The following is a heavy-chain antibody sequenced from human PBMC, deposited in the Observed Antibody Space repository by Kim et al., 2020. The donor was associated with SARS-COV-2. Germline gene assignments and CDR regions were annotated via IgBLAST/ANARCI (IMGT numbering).Heavy chain of an antibody. J-gene: IGHJ6*02. CDR2: ISSSSSYI. Sequence: GGSLRLSCAASGFTFSSYSMNWVRQAPGKGLEWVSSISSSSSYIYYADSVKGRFTISRDNAQNSLYLQMNSLRAEDTAVYYCARATNYYYGMDVWGQGTTVTVSS. D-gene: IGHD5-12*01. CDR1: GFTFSSYS. CDR3: ARATNYYYGMDV. V-gene: IGHV3-21*01.